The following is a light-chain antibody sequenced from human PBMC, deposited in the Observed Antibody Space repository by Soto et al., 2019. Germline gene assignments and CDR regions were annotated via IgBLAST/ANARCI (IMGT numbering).Light chain of an antibody. V-gene: IGLV2-14*01. CDR1: GSDGGGYNY. J-gene: IGLJ1*01. Sequence: SVLTQPASVSGSPRQSITISCTGTGSDGGGYNYVSWYQQHPGKAPKLMIYGVTNRPSGVSNRFSGSKSGNTASLTISGLQAEDEADYYCSSYTSSSTLVFGTGTKVTVL. CDR3: SSYTSSSTLV. CDR2: GVT.